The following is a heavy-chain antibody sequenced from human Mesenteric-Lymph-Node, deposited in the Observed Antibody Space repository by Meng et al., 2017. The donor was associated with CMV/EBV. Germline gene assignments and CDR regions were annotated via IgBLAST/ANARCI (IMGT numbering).Heavy chain of an antibody. V-gene: IGHV3-23*01. Sequence: GESLKISCAASGFTFSTYAMSWVRQAPGKGLEWVSAISGSSESTYYVDSVKGRFAISRDNSKNTLYLQMNSLRAEDTAVYYCAREGMYYDFWRGYYYGMDVWGQGTTVTVSS. CDR1: GFTFSTYA. CDR3: AREGMYYDFWRGYYYGMDV. J-gene: IGHJ6*02. CDR2: ISGSSEST. D-gene: IGHD3-3*01.